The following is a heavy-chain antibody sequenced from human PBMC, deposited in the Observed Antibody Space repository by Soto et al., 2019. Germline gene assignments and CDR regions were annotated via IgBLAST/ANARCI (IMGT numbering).Heavy chain of an antibody. CDR2: ISGIGGST. Sequence: GGSLRLSCAASGFTFSSYAMSWVRQAPGKGLEWVSAISGIGGSTYYADSVKGRFTISRDNSNNTLYLQMNSLRAEDTAVYYCAKLNAYYYYYGMDVWGQGTTVTVSS. J-gene: IGHJ6*02. CDR1: GFTFSSYA. D-gene: IGHD1-1*01. V-gene: IGHV3-23*01. CDR3: AKLNAYYYYYGMDV.